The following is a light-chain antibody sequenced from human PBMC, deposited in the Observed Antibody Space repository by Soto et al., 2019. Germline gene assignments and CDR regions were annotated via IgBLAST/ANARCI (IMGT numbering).Light chain of an antibody. CDR3: QQLDSYPLT. J-gene: IGKJ4*01. Sequence: IQLTQSPSSLSASVGDRVTITCRASQGINNYLGWYQQKPGKAPKLLIYAASTLLSGVPLRFSGSGSGTDFTLTISSLQPEDCATYYCQQLDSYPLTFGGGTKVEIK. V-gene: IGKV1-9*01. CDR2: AAS. CDR1: QGINNY.